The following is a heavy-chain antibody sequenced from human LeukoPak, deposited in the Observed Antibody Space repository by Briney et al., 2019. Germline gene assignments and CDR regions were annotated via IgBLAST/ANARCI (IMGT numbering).Heavy chain of an antibody. CDR2: ISGSGGST. Sequence: GGSLRLSCAASGFTFSSYAMSWVRQAPGKGLEWVSAISGSGGSTYYADSVKGRFTISRDNSKNTLYLQMNSLRPEDTAVYYCARYCNTNTCRDHYYGMDVWGQGTTVTVSS. J-gene: IGHJ6*02. CDR1: GFTFSSYA. CDR3: ARYCNTNTCRDHYYGMDV. D-gene: IGHD2-2*01. V-gene: IGHV3-23*01.